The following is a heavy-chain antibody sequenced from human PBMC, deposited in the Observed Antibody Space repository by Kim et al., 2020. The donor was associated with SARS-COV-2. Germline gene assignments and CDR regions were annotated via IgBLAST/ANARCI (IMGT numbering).Heavy chain of an antibody. V-gene: IGHV1-69*04. CDR3: ARDHPYHITITMVRGVPYYYYYGMDV. CDR1: GGTFSSYA. D-gene: IGHD3-10*01. CDR2: IIPILGIA. J-gene: IGHJ6*02. Sequence: SVKVSCKASGGTFSSYAISWVRQAPGQGLEWMGRIIPILGIANYAQKFQGRVTITADKSTSTAYMELSSLRSEDTAVYYCARDHPYHITITMVRGVPYYYYYGMDVWGQGTTVTVSS.